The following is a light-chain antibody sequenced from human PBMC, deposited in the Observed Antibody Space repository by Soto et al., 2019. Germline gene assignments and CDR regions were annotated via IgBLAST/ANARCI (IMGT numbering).Light chain of an antibody. J-gene: IGKJ1*01. CDR2: STS. V-gene: IGKV3-20*01. CDR3: QHYDSAPMWG. CDR1: QSVGDTY. Sequence: EIVLTQSPGTLSLSPGERATLSCRASQSVGDTYLAWYQQKPGRAPRLLMYSTSIRATGIPDRFSGSGSGTHFTLTISRLDPEDFAAYYCQHYDSAPMWGFGKGTKVDI.